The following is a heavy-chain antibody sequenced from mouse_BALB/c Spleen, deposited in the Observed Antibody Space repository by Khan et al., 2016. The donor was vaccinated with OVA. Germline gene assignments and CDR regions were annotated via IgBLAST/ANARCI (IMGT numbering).Heavy chain of an antibody. CDR2: ISYSGNT. CDR1: GYSITSEYT. CDR3: ARNDYYVYDPFPY. Sequence: VQLKESGPGLVKPSQSLSLTCTVTGYSITSEYTWNWIRQFPGNKLEWMGFISYSGNTRYNPSLKSRISITRDTSKNQFFLQLNSVTSEDTATYDCARNDYYVYDPFPYWGQGTLVTVSA. D-gene: IGHD2-2*01. J-gene: IGHJ3*01. V-gene: IGHV3-2*02.